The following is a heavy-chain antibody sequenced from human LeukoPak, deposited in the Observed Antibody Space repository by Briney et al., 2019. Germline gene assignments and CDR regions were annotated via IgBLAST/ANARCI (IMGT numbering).Heavy chain of an antibody. V-gene: IGHV1-18*01. CDR1: GYRENFYG. CDR3: ARDLGSSSWYFVPVTRYNWFDP. CDR2: ISAQLGQT. Sequence: AAVKVSCKTSGYRENFYGITWVRQVAGQGLEWMGWISAQLGQTEYTPNSQDRVTMTTDTSTSTAYMELRSLRSDDTAVYYCARDLGSSSWYFVPVTRYNWFDPWGQGTLVTVSS. J-gene: IGHJ5*02. D-gene: IGHD6-13*01.